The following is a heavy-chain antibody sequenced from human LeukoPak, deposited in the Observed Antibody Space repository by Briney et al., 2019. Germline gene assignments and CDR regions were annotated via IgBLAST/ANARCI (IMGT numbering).Heavy chain of an antibody. V-gene: IGHV1-18*01. J-gene: IGHJ4*02. CDR2: ISAYNGNT. D-gene: IGHD3-10*01. CDR3: ARSSSGSRYFDY. CDR1: GYTFTSYV. Sequence: ASVKVSCKASGYTFTSYVTSWVRQAPGQGLEWMGWISAYNGNTNYAQKLQGRVTMTTDTSTSTAYMELRSLRSDDTAVYYCARSSSGSRYFDYWGQGTLVTVSS.